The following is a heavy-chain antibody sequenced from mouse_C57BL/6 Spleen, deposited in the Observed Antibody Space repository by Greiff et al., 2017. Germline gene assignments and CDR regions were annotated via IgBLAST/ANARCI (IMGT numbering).Heavy chain of an antibody. D-gene: IGHD1-1*01. Sequence: VQLQQSGAELVKPGASVKISCKASGYAFSSYWMNWVKQRPGKGLEWIGQIYPGDGDTNYNGKFKGKATLTADKSSSTAYMQLSSLTSEDSAVYFCARDYYGSSPYYAMDDWGQGTSVTVSS. CDR1: GYAFSSYW. CDR2: IYPGDGDT. CDR3: ARDYYGSSPYYAMDD. J-gene: IGHJ4*01. V-gene: IGHV1-80*01.